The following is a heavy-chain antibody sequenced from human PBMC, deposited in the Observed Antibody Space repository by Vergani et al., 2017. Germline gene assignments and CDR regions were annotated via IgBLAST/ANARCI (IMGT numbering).Heavy chain of an antibody. CDR1: GGTFSSYT. V-gene: IGHV1-69*02. CDR2: IIPILGIA. CDR3: ASAGPSGGWFDP. Sequence: QVQLVQSGAEVKKPGSSVKVSCKASGGTFSSYTISWVRQAPGQGLEWMGRIIPILGIANYAQKFQGRVTITADKSTSTAYMELCSLRSEDTAVYYCASAGPSGGWFDPWGQGTLVTVSS. J-gene: IGHJ5*02. D-gene: IGHD1-26*01.